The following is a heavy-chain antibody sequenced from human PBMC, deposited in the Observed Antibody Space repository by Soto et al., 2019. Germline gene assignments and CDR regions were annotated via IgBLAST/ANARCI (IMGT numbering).Heavy chain of an antibody. CDR2: ITGSGTTT. CDR3: ARDLNWAFDH. Sequence: EVQLVESGGNLAQPGGSLRLSCAASGFPFSSNSMNWVRQAPGKGLEWVSYITGSGTTTRYADSVKGRFTLSRDNAKNSLFLDMNSLTDEDTAVYYCARDLNWAFDHWGRGTLVTVSS. D-gene: IGHD1-1*01. V-gene: IGHV3-48*02. J-gene: IGHJ5*02. CDR1: GFPFSSNS.